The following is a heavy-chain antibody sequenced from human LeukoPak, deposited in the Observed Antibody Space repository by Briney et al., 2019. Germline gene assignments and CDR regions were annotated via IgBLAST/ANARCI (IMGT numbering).Heavy chain of an antibody. CDR1: GFTVSRNY. J-gene: IGHJ4*02. CDR2: IYSGGST. CDR3: AVGYCSGGSCYYH. V-gene: IGHV3-66*01. Sequence: PGGSLRLSCAASGFTVSRNYMSWVRQAPGKGLEWVPVIYSGGSTYYADSVKGRFTISRDNSKNTLYLQMNSLRAEDTAVYYCAVGYCSGGSCYYHWGQGTLVTVSS. D-gene: IGHD2-15*01.